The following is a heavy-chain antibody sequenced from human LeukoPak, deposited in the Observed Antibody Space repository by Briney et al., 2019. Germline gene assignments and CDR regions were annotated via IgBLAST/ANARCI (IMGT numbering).Heavy chain of an antibody. CDR2: INTKTGTP. V-gene: IGHV7-4-1*02. CDR3: ARDLANTYDYVWGSYRYPPPFFDY. J-gene: IGHJ4*02. CDR1: GYTFDNYA. Sequence: GASVKVSCKASGYTFDNYAMHWVRQAPGQGLEWMGWINTKTGTPTYAPGFTGRFVFLLDTSVSTAYLQISSLKADDAAVYYCARDLANTYDYVWGSYRYPPPFFDYWGQGTLVTVSS. D-gene: IGHD3-16*02.